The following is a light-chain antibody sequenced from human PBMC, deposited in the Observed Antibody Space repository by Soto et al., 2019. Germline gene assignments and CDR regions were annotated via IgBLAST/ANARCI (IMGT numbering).Light chain of an antibody. CDR2: DAS. CDR1: QSVSSY. J-gene: IGKJ2*01. CDR3: QQRSNWPPLYT. V-gene: IGKV3-11*01. Sequence: EIVLTQSPATLSLSPGERATLSCRASQSVSSYLAWYQQKPGQAPRLLIYDASNRATGIPARFSGSGSGTDFNLPISSLEPEDFAVYYCQQRSNWPPLYTFGQGTKLEIK.